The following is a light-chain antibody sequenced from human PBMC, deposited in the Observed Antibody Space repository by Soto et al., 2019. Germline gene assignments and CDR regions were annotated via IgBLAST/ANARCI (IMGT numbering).Light chain of an antibody. CDR2: GAS. CDR3: QHYGSSSYT. CDR1: QSVSSTY. Sequence: DIVLTQSPGTLSLSPGERATLSCRVSQSVSSTYLAWYQHKPGQAPRLLIFGASNRATGIPDRFSGSGSGTDFTLTISRLEPEDCAVYYCQHYGSSSYTFGQGTKLEIK. J-gene: IGKJ2*01. V-gene: IGKV3-20*01.